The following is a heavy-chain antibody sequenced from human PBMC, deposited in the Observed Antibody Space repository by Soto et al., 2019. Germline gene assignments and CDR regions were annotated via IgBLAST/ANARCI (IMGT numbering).Heavy chain of an antibody. CDR2: IKQDGNEK. Sequence: EVQLVESGGGLVQPGGSLRLSCAASTFTFSSYWMNWVRQAPGKGLEWVANIKQDGNEKYYVDSVKGRFTISRDNAKNSLYLQRNSLRAEDTAVYYCARGTNVFDIWGHGTMVTVSS. J-gene: IGHJ3*02. CDR3: ARGTNVFDI. CDR1: TFTFSSYW. V-gene: IGHV3-7*03.